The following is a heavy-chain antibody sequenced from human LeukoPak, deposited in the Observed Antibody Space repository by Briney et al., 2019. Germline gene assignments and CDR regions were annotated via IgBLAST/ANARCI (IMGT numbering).Heavy chain of an antibody. D-gene: IGHD5-18*01. V-gene: IGHV3-23*01. CDR3: AKKGGFTYGDPFDF. CDR2: ITGGGGST. J-gene: IGHJ4*02. CDR1: GFTFSSYG. Sequence: GGSLRLSCAASGFTFSSYGMSWVRQAPGKGLEWVSAITGGGGSTYYSDPVKGRFTISRDNSRNTLYLQMNSLRAEDTAVYHCAKKGGFTYGDPFDFWGQGTLVTVSS.